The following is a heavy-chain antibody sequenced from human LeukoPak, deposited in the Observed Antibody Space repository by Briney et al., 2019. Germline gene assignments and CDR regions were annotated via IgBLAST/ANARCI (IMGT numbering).Heavy chain of an antibody. V-gene: IGHV1-69*02. CDR1: GGTFSSYT. J-gene: IGHJ4*02. Sequence: SVKVSCKASGGTFSSYTISWVRQAPGQGLEWMGRIIPILGIANYAQKFQGRVTITADKSTSTAYMELRSLRSDDTAVYYCARTNTWIQLWFGYYFDYWGQGTLVTVSS. D-gene: IGHD5-18*01. CDR3: ARTNTWIQLWFGYYFDY. CDR2: IIPILGIA.